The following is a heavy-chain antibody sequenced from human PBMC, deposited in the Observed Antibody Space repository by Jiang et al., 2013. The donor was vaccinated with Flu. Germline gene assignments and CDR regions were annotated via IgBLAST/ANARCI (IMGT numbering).Heavy chain of an antibody. J-gene: IGHJ3*02. CDR3: ARDRRAFTGTSAFDI. CDR1: GDSVSSNSVA. D-gene: IGHD1-7*01. Sequence: QTLSLTCAISGDSVSSNSVAWNWIRQSPSRGLEWLGRTYYRSKWYSDYAVSVKSRITVNPDTSKNQFSLQLNSVTPEDTAVYYCARDRRAFTGTSAFDIWGQGTMVTVSS. CDR2: TYYRSKWYS. V-gene: IGHV6-1*01.